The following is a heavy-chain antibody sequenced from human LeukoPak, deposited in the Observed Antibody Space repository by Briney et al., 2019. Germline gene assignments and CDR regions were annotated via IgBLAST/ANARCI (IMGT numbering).Heavy chain of an antibody. D-gene: IGHD4-17*01. CDR3: AKTLYGDYGLDY. Sequence: GSLRLSCAASGFTFSNYAMTWVRQAPGKGLEWVSAISGSGGSTYYADSVKGRFTISRDNAKNSLYLQMNSLRAEDTALYYCAKTLYGDYGLDYWGQGTLVTVSS. V-gene: IGHV3-23*01. CDR2: ISGSGGST. CDR1: GFTFSNYA. J-gene: IGHJ4*02.